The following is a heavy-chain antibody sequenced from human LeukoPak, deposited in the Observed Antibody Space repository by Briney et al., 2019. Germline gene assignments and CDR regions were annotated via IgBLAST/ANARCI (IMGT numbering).Heavy chain of an antibody. CDR3: ARVARGLLRYFDY. J-gene: IGHJ4*02. Sequence: PSETLSLTCTVSGYSISSGYYWGWIRQPPGKGLEWIGSIYHSGSTYYNPSLKSRVTISVDTSKNQFSLKLSSVTAADTAVYYCARVARGLLRYFDYWGQGTLVTVSS. CDR2: IYHSGST. CDR1: GYSISSGYY. V-gene: IGHV4-38-2*02. D-gene: IGHD1-26*01.